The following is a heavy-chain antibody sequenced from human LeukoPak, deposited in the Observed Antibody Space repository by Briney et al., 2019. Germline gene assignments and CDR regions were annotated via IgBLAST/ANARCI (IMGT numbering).Heavy chain of an antibody. CDR1: GFTFSDYY. Sequence: KPGGSLRLSCAASGFTFSDYYMSWIRQAPGKGLEWVSYISSSGSTIYYADSVKGRFTISRDNAKNTLYLQMNSLRAEDTAVYYCAREDDSSGYYCRYWGQGALVTVSS. CDR3: AREDDSSGYYCRY. V-gene: IGHV3-11*04. D-gene: IGHD3-22*01. CDR2: ISSSGSTI. J-gene: IGHJ4*02.